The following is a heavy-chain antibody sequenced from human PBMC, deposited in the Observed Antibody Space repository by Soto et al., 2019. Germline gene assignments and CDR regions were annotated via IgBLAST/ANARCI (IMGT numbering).Heavy chain of an antibody. D-gene: IGHD5-12*01. V-gene: IGHV3-64*01. CDR2: ISSNGGST. Sequence: EVQLVESGGGLVQPGGSLRLSCAASGFTFSSYAMHWVRQAPGKGLEYVSDISSNGGSTYYANSVKGRFTISRDNSKNTLHLPMGSLSAEDMAVYYCARRGYSGYEIDYWGQGTLVTVSS. CDR3: ARRGYSGYEIDY. J-gene: IGHJ4*02. CDR1: GFTFSSYA.